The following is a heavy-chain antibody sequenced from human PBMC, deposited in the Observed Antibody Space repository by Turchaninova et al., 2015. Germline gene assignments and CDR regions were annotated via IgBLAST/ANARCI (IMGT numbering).Heavy chain of an antibody. Sequence: EVQLVESGGGLVQPGGSLRLSCAATGLPFKSYALSLGGQASGKVLEWVSAISHGGADTYDADSVNGRFTISRDNSKNTLFLQMNSLRVEDTAVYYCAKPPLPSSSSWSDAFDIWGQGTMVTVSS. CDR2: ISHGGADT. V-gene: IGHV3-23*04. J-gene: IGHJ3*02. CDR1: GLPFKSYA. D-gene: IGHD3-22*01. CDR3: AKPPLPSSSSWSDAFDI.